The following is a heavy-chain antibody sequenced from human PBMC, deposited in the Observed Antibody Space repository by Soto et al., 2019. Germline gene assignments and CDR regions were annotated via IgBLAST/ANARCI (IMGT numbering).Heavy chain of an antibody. CDR2: ISGSGGST. CDR3: AKILAVAGKRKPYYFDY. V-gene: IGHV3-23*01. Sequence: PGGSLRLSCAASGFTFSSYAMSWVRQAPGKGLEWVSAISGSGGSTYYADSVKGRFTISRDNSKNTLYLQMNSLRAEDTAVYYCAKILAVAGKRKPYYFDYWGQGTLLTVSS. D-gene: IGHD6-19*01. J-gene: IGHJ4*02. CDR1: GFTFSSYA.